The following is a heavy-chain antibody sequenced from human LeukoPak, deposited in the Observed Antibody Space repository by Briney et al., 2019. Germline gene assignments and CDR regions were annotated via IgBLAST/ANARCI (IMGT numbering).Heavy chain of an antibody. CDR1: GYTFTGYY. J-gene: IGHJ4*02. CDR2: INPNSGGT. D-gene: IGHD2-15*01. CDR3: ARVVAMAGVPVY. V-gene: IGHV1-2*06. Sequence: ASVKVSCKASGYTFTGYYMHWLRQAPGQGLEWMGRINPNSGGTNYAQKFQGRVTMTRDTSISTAYMELSRLSSDDTAVYYCARVVAMAGVPVYWGQGTLVTVSS.